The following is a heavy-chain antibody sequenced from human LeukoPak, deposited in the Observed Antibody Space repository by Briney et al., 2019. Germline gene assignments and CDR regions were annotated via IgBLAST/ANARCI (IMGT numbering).Heavy chain of an antibody. CDR3: VSAKFLVRGVSWFDP. CDR1: GGSISSSNYY. D-gene: IGHD3-10*01. V-gene: IGHV4-61*02. CDR2: INTSGST. Sequence: PSETLSLTCTVSGGSISSSNYYWSWIRQPAGKGLEWIGRINTSGSTNYNPSLKSRVTISVDTSKNQFSLKLTSVTAADTAVYYCVSAKFLVRGVSWFDPWGQGTLVTVSS. J-gene: IGHJ5*02.